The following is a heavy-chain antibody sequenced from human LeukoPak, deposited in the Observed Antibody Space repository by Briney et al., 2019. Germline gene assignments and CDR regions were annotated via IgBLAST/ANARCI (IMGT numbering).Heavy chain of an antibody. Sequence: GGSLRLSCVASGFTFSSYWMSWVRQAPGKGLEWVANIKQDGSEKYYVDSVKGRFTISRDNAKNSLYLQMNSLRAEDTAVYYCARDRDCTNGVRRARGFQHWGQGTLVTVSS. J-gene: IGHJ1*01. CDR1: GFTFSSYW. D-gene: IGHD2-8*01. CDR2: IKQDGSEK. CDR3: ARDRDCTNGVRRARGFQH. V-gene: IGHV3-7*01.